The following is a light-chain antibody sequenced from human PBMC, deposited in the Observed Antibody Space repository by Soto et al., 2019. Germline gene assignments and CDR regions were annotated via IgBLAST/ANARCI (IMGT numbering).Light chain of an antibody. CDR3: SSYAGSGNRYV. CDR2: EVN. J-gene: IGLJ1*01. Sequence: QSALTQPPSASGSPGQSVTISCTGTSSDVGGYNFVSWYQQLPGKAPKLMIYEVNKRPSGVPDRFSGSKSDNTASLTVSGLQTEDEADYYCSSYAGSGNRYVFGTGTKVTVL. CDR1: SSDVGGYNF. V-gene: IGLV2-8*01.